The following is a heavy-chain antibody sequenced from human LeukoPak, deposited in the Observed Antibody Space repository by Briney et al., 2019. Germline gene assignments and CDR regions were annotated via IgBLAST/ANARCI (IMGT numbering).Heavy chain of an antibody. CDR2: INPKSGGT. D-gene: IGHD3-10*01. V-gene: IGHV1-2*02. CDR3: ARSWFGEPPYYFDF. J-gene: IGHJ4*02. CDR1: GYTFTGYY. Sequence: ASVKVSFKASGYTFTGYYMHWVRQAPGQGLEWMGWINPKSGGTNSAQKFQGRVTMTRDTSISTAYMELNSLRSDDTAVYYCARSWFGEPPYYFDFWGQGTLVTVSS.